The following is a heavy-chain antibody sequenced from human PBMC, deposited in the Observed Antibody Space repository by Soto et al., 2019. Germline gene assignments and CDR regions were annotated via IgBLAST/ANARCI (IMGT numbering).Heavy chain of an antibody. V-gene: IGHV3-49*03. CDR1: GFTFGDYA. CDR3: TRDGQPTSPNYSYYYGMDV. D-gene: IGHD5-18*01. J-gene: IGHJ6*02. Sequence: GGSLRLSCTASGFTFGDYAMSWFRQAPGKGLEWVGFIRSKACGGTTEYAASVIGTFTISRDDSKSIAYLQMNSLKTEDTAVYYCTRDGQPTSPNYSYYYGMDVWGQGTKVTVS. CDR2: IRSKACGGTT.